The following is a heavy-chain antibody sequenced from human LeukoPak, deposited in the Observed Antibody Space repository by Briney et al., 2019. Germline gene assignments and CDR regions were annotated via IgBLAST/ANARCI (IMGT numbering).Heavy chain of an antibody. Sequence: GGSLRLSCAASGFTFSSYAMHWVRQAPGKGLEWVAVISYDGSNKYYADSVKGRFTISRDNSKNTLYLQMNSLRVEETAVYYCARVVGASMIDAFDIWGQGTMVTVSS. CDR3: ARVVGASMIDAFDI. V-gene: IGHV3-30*04. J-gene: IGHJ3*02. D-gene: IGHD1-26*01. CDR2: ISYDGSNK. CDR1: GFTFSSYA.